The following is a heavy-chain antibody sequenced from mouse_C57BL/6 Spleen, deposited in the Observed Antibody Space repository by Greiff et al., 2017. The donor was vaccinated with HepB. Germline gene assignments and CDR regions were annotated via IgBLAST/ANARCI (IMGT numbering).Heavy chain of an antibody. Sequence: VQLQQPGAELVRPGTSVKLSCKASGYTFTSYWMHWVKQRPGQGLEWIGVIDPSDSYTNYNQKFKGKATLTVDTSSSTAYMQLSSLTSEDSAVYYCASDGYGAYWGQGTLVTVSA. V-gene: IGHV1-59*01. J-gene: IGHJ3*01. CDR3: ASDGYGAY. D-gene: IGHD2-3*01. CDR2: IDPSDSYT. CDR1: GYTFTSYW.